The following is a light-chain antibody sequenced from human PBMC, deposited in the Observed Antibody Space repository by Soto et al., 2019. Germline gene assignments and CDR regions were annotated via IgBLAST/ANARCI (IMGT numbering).Light chain of an antibody. CDR2: GAS. J-gene: IGKJ5*01. Sequence: EIVMTQSPVTLSVSAGERATLSCRASQSVSTNLAWYQHKPGQAPRVLIYGASTRATNIPARFSGSGSGTVFTLTIGSLEPEDSAVYYCQQRKNWPPITFGQGTRLEIK. CDR3: QQRKNWPPIT. V-gene: IGKV3-15*01. CDR1: QSVSTN.